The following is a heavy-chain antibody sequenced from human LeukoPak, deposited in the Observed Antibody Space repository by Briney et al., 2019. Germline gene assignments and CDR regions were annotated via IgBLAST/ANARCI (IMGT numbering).Heavy chain of an antibody. D-gene: IGHD6-19*01. Sequence: ASVKVSCKASGYTFTSYYMHWVRQAPGQGLEWVGIINPSGGSTSYAQKFQGRVTMTRDTSTSTVYMELSSLRSEDTAVYYCIYAAGMGFDYWGQGTLVTVSS. CDR3: IYAAGMGFDY. V-gene: IGHV1-46*01. CDR2: INPSGGST. CDR1: GYTFTSYY. J-gene: IGHJ4*02.